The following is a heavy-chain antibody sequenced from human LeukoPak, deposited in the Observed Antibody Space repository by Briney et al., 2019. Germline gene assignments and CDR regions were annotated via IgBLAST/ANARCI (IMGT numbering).Heavy chain of an antibody. D-gene: IGHD6-19*01. V-gene: IGHV4-39*01. CDR1: GGSFSNSLYY. J-gene: IGHJ4*02. Sequence: PSETLSLTCAVSGGSFSNSLYYWGWIRQTPGKGLEWIGTMHYSGSTYYNPYLKSRVTISVDTSKNQFSLKLSSVTAADTAVFYCARRASDWSFDYWGQGTLVTVSS. CDR3: ARRASDWSFDY. CDR2: MHYSGST.